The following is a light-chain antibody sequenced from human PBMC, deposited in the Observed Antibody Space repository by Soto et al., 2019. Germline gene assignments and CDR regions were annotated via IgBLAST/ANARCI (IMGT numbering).Light chain of an antibody. Sequence: QSDLTQPASVSGSPGQSITISCTGTSSDVGGYNYVSWYQQHPGKAPKLMIYDVSNRPSGVSNRFSGSKSGNTASLTISGLQAEDEADYYCSSYTSSSTPWVFGGGTQLTVL. J-gene: IGLJ3*02. CDR2: DVS. CDR3: SSYTSSSTPWV. V-gene: IGLV2-14*01. CDR1: SSDVGGYNY.